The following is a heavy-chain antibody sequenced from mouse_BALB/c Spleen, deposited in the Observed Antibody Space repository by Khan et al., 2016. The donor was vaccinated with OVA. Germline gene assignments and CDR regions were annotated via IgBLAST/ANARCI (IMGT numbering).Heavy chain of an antibody. CDR1: GFNIKDYY. D-gene: IGHD2-3*01. CDR3: ASDGYAPCFAS. Sequence: VRLQQSGAELVRPGALVNLSCKVSGFNIKDYYMHWVKQRPEQGLEWIGWIDPENGNTIYDPKCQGKASITTATSSNTAYLLLSSLTSEDAAVYYCASDGYAPCFASWGPGTLVTVSA. V-gene: IGHV14-1*02. J-gene: IGHJ3*01. CDR2: IDPENGNT.